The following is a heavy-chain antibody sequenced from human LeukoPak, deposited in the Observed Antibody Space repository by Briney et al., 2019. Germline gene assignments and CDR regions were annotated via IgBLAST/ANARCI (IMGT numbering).Heavy chain of an antibody. CDR2: INSDGSST. J-gene: IGHJ4*02. V-gene: IGHV3-74*01. D-gene: IGHD3-10*01. CDR3: VKDIHYYGSGNYYNGYFDY. Sequence: GGSLRLSCAASGFTFSRYWMHWVRQAPGKGLVWVSRINSDGSSTDYAGSVKGRFTISRDNSKNTLYLQVSSLRAEDTAVYYCVKDIHYYGSGNYYNGYFDYWGQGTLVTVSS. CDR1: GFTFSRYW.